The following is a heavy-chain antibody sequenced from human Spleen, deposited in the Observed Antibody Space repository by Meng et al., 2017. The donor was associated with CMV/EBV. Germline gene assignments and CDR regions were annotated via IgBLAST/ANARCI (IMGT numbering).Heavy chain of an antibody. V-gene: IGHV3-20*04. J-gene: IGHJ4*02. CDR3: ARDRVGSYPDY. Sequence: GESLKISCAASGFTFDDYGMSWVRQAPGKGLEWVSGINWNGGSTGYADSVKGRFTISRDNAKNSLYLQMNSLRAEDTALYYCARDRVGSYPDYWGQVTLVTVSS. CDR2: INWNGGST. CDR1: GFTFDDYG. D-gene: IGHD1-26*01.